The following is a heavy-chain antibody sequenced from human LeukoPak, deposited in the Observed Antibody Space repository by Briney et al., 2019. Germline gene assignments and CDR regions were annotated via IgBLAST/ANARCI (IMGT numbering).Heavy chain of an antibody. Sequence: SETLSLTCTVSGGSISSYYWSWIRQPPGKGLEWIGYIYYSGSTNYNPSLKSRVTISVDTSKNQLSLKLSSVTAADTAVYYCARTLMITFGGVIFTGWGQGTLVTVSS. CDR1: GGSISSYY. D-gene: IGHD3-16*02. J-gene: IGHJ4*02. CDR2: IYYSGST. CDR3: ARTLMITFGGVIFTG. V-gene: IGHV4-59*08.